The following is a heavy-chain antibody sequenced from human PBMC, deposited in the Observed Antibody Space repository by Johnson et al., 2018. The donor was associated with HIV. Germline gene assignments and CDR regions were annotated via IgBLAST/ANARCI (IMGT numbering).Heavy chain of an antibody. D-gene: IGHD2-15*01. CDR3: TSPRGGLVARDAFDI. V-gene: IGHV3-13*01. J-gene: IGHJ3*02. Sequence: VQLVESGGGLVQPGGSLRLSCAASGFTFSSYDMHWVRQATGKGLEWVSAIGTAGDTYYPGSVKGRFTIAYLQMNSLKTEDTAVYYCTSPRGGLVARDAFDIWGQGTMVTVSS. CDR1: GFTFSSYD. CDR2: IGTAGDT.